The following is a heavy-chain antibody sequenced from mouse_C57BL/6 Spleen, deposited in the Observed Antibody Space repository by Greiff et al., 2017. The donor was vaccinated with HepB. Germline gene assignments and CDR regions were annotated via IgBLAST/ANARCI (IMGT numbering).Heavy chain of an antibody. D-gene: IGHD1-1*01. V-gene: IGHV1-64*01. CDR2: IHPNSGGT. J-gene: IGHJ1*03. CDR3: ARSTYYYGSSKGYFDV. CDR1: GYTFTSYW. Sequence: QVQLKQPGAELVKPGASVKLSCKASGYTFTSYWMHWVKQRPGQGLEWIGMIHPNSGGTNYNEKFKSKATLTVDKSSSTAYMQLSSLTSEDSAVYYCARSTYYYGSSKGYFDVWGTGTTVTVSS.